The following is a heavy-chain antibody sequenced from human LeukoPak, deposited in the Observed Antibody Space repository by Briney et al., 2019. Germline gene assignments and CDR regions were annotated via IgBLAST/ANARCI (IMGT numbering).Heavy chain of an antibody. V-gene: IGHV3-30*02. D-gene: IGHD3-22*01. CDR2: IRYGGSNK. J-gene: IGHJ3*02. CDR3: AKLGNYDSRNNAFDI. Sequence: GGSLRLSCAASGFTFSTYGMHWVRQAPGKGLEWVAFIRYGGSNKYYADSAKGRFTISRDNSKNTLYLQMNSLRAEDTAVYYCAKLGNYDSRNNAFDIWGQGTMVTVSS. CDR1: GFTFSTYG.